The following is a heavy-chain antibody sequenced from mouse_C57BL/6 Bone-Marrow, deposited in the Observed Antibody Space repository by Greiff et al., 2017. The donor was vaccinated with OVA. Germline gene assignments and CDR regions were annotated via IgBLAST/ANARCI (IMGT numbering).Heavy chain of an antibody. Sequence: QVQLQQSGAELVRPGASVTLSCKASGYTFTDYEMHWVKQTPVHGLEWIGAIDPETGGTAYNQKFKGKAILTADKSSSTAYMELRSLTSEDSAVFYCTRERGLRDNWGQGTTLTVSS. CDR1: GYTFTDYE. J-gene: IGHJ2*01. V-gene: IGHV1-15*01. CDR2: IDPETGGT. CDR3: TRERGLRDN.